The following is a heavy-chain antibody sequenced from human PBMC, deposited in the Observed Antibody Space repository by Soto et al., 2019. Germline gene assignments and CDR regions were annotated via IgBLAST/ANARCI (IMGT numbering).Heavy chain of an antibody. CDR3: TRSTHNDPKVPDHGRDV. V-gene: IGHV4-59*01. CDR1: GGSIISYY. Sequence: PSETLSLTCSVSGGSIISYYWSWVRQAPGKGLEWIGYFSNSGSTNYNPSLKNRVSISADTSKNQFSLELTSVTAADTAMYFCTRSTHNDPKVPDHGRDVWGQGTTVTVS. CDR2: FSNSGST. J-gene: IGHJ6*02. D-gene: IGHD3-10*01.